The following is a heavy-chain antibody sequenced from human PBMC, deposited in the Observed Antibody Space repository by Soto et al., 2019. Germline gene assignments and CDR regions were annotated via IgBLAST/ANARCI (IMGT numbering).Heavy chain of an antibody. J-gene: IGHJ5*02. CDR2: INHSGST. D-gene: IGHD3-3*01. Sequence: LSLTCAVYGGSFSGYYWSWIRQPPGKGLEWIGEINHSGSTNYNPSLKSRVTISVDTSKNQFSLKLSSVTAADTAVYYCARVGLYDFWSGYFTFDPWGQGTLVTVSS. CDR3: ARVGLYDFWSGYFTFDP. V-gene: IGHV4-34*01. CDR1: GGSFSGYY.